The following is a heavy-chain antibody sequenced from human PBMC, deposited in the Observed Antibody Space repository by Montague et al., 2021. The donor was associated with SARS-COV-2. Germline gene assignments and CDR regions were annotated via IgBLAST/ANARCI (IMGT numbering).Heavy chain of an antibody. D-gene: IGHD3-22*01. CDR2: INHRGTS. CDR1: GGSFSDNY. J-gene: IGHJ4*02. Sequence: ETLSLTCAVYGGSFSDNYWSWIRKPPGKGPEWIGEINHRGTSNYNPSLKSRVSISVDTSKNQFSLYLGSVTAADTAVYYCARGRQHFNMIVVVMTGGEYYFDYWGQGTLVTVSS. CDR3: ARGRQHFNMIVVVMTGGEYYFDY. V-gene: IGHV4-34*01.